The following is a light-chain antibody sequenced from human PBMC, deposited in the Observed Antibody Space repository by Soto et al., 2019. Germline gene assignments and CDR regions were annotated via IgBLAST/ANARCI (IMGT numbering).Light chain of an antibody. CDR1: SSDVGGYNY. CDR3: TSYTTSSTVV. J-gene: IGLJ2*01. CDR2: DVS. Sequence: HSALTQPASVSGSPGQSITISCTGTSSDVGGYNYVSWYQQHPGKAPKLMIYDVSNRPSGVSNRFSGSKSGNTASLTISGLQAEDEAEYYCTSYTTSSTVVFGGGTKLTVL. V-gene: IGLV2-14*01.